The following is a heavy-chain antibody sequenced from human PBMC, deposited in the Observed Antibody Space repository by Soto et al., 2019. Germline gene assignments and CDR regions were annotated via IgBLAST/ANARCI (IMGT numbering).Heavy chain of an antibody. V-gene: IGHV3-11*04. CDR3: AKDKSPGILTGRPFDY. Sequence: GGSLRLSCAASGFTFSDYYMSWIRQAPGKGLEWVSYISSSGSTIYYADSVKGRFTISRDNAKNTLYLQMNSLRAEDTAVYYCAKDKSPGILTGRPFDYWGQGTLVTVSS. CDR2: ISSSGSTI. CDR1: GFTFSDYY. D-gene: IGHD3-9*01. J-gene: IGHJ4*02.